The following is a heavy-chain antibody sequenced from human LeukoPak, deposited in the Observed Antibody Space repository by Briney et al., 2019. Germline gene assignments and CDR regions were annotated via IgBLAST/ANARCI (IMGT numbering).Heavy chain of an antibody. Sequence: GESLTISCKGSGYSFTSYWIRWVRQMPGKGLEGRGRIDPSDSCANYSRSCQGHVTISYDKTISTAYLQWSSMKASDTAMYYCARHSMVYYDSSGYHDYWGQGTLVTVSS. CDR1: GYSFTSYW. J-gene: IGHJ4*02. D-gene: IGHD3-22*01. CDR2: IDPSDSCA. CDR3: ARHSMVYYDSSGYHDY. V-gene: IGHV5-10-1*01.